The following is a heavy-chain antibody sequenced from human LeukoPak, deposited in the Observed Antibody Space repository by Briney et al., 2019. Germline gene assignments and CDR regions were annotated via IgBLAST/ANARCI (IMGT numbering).Heavy chain of an antibody. J-gene: IGHJ4*02. CDR3: ARMGNSGCSDF. Sequence: PGGSLRLSCAASGYTLSSYSMNWVLQAPGKGLEWVSSITGTSTYTYYADSVKGRFAISRDNAKNSLFLQLNSLRAEDTAIYYWARMGNSGCSDFWGRGTLVTVSS. D-gene: IGHD6-19*01. CDR2: ITGTSTYT. V-gene: IGHV3-21*01. CDR1: GYTLSSYS.